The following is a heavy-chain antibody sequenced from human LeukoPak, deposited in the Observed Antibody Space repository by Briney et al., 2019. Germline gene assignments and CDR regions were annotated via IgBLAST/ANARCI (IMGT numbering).Heavy chain of an antibody. V-gene: IGHV1-69*01. J-gene: IGHJ5*02. CDR2: IIPIFGTA. CDR1: GGTFSSYA. Sequence: GASVMVSCKASGGTFSSYAISWVRQAPGQGLEWMGGIIPIFGTANYAQKFQGRVTITADESTSTAYMELSSLRSEDTAVYYCARDSRYCSGGSCYHYNWFDPWGQGTLVTVSS. D-gene: IGHD2-15*01. CDR3: ARDSRYCSGGSCYHYNWFDP.